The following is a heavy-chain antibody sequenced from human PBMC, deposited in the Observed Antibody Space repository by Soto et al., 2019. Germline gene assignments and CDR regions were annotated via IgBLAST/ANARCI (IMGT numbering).Heavy chain of an antibody. J-gene: IGHJ3*01. Sequence: QAQLQESGPGLVRPSGTLSLTCTVSRFSVTNNKYWNWVRQSPGKALEWIGEIYHSGATYYNPYLSGRASISMDKSKNQFSLNLTSVTAADTAVYYCARDSRYCTDVGCSIMRDAFDVWGQGTLVTVSS. D-gene: IGHD2-15*01. CDR2: IYHSGAT. V-gene: IGHV4-4*02. CDR3: ARDSRYCTDVGCSIMRDAFDV. CDR1: RFSVTNNKY.